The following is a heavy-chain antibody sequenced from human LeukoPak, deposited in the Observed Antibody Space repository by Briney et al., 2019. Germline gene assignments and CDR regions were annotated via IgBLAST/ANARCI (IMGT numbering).Heavy chain of an antibody. V-gene: IGHV3-7*04. CDR1: GFTFSSFW. CDR3: ARDESSGWHYY. D-gene: IGHD6-19*01. Sequence: GGSLRPSCAASGFTFSSFWMTWVRQAPGKGLEWVANIKQDGSDKYYMDSVKGRFTISRDNAKNSLYLQMNSLRVEDTAIYYCARDESSGWHYYWGQGTLVTVSS. CDR2: IKQDGSDK. J-gene: IGHJ4*02.